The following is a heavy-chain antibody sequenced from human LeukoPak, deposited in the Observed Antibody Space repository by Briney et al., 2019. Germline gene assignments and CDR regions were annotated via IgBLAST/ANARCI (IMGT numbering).Heavy chain of an antibody. J-gene: IGHJ4*02. V-gene: IGHV3-48*01. D-gene: IGHD3-3*01. CDR3: ARIFGVVIS. Sequence: PGGSLRLSCAASGFTFSSYEMNWVRQAPGKGLEWVSYISSSSSTIYYADSVKGRFTISRDNAKNSLYLQMNSLRAEDTAVYYCARIFGVVISWGQGTLVTVSS. CDR2: ISSSSSTI. CDR1: GFTFSSYE.